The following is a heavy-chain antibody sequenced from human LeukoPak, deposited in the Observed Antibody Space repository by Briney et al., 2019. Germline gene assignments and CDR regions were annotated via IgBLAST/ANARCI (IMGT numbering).Heavy chain of an antibody. D-gene: IGHD2-2*01. J-gene: IGHJ4*02. CDR3: ARDGPTAAPFDY. V-gene: IGHV1-46*01. CDR2: INPSGGST. CDR1: GYRFTIYD. Sequence: ASVTVSCKASGYRFTIYDMHWVRQAPGQGLEWMGIINPSGGSTSYAQRFQGRVAITRDTSTTTVYMEVNSLTSEDTAVYFCARDGPTAAPFDYWGQGTLVTVSS.